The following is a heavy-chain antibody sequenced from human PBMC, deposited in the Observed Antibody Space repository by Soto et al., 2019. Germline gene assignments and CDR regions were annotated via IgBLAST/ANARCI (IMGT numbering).Heavy chain of an antibody. CDR1: GFTVSSDY. V-gene: IGHV3-53*01. Sequence: GGSLRLSCAASGFTVSSDYMSWVRQAPGKGLEWVSVIYSGGSTHYADSVKGRFTISRDNSKNTLYLQMNSLRAEDTAVYYCARASPTYCSGGSCYGMDGWGQGTTVTVSS. D-gene: IGHD2-15*01. CDR2: IYSGGST. CDR3: ARASPTYCSGGSCYGMDG. J-gene: IGHJ6*02.